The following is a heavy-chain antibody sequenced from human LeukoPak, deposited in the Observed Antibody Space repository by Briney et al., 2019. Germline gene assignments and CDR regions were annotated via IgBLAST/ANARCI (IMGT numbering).Heavy chain of an antibody. Sequence: GGSLRLSCAASGFTFDDYAMHWVRQAPGKGLEWVSGISWNSGSIGYADSVKGRFTISRDNAKNTLYLQMNSLRAEDTAVYYCAKGATFLTGYSLDYWGQGTLVTVSS. CDR3: AKGATFLTGYSLDY. J-gene: IGHJ4*02. CDR1: GFTFDDYA. CDR2: ISWNSGSI. D-gene: IGHD3-9*01. V-gene: IGHV3-9*01.